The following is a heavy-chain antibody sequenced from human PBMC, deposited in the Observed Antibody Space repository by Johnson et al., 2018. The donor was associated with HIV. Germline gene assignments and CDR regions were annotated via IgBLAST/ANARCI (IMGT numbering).Heavy chain of an antibody. CDR2: IYSGGST. CDR1: GFTFSSNY. J-gene: IGHJ3*02. V-gene: IGHV3-66*01. D-gene: IGHD4-23*01. CDR3: ARGGAGGNSEGAFDI. Sequence: VQLVESGGGLVQPGGSLRLSCADSGFTFSSNYMSWVRQAPGTGLEWVSVIYSGGSTYYADSVKGRFTISRDNSKNTLYLQMNSLRAEDTAVYYCARGGAGGNSEGAFDIWGQGTMVTVSS.